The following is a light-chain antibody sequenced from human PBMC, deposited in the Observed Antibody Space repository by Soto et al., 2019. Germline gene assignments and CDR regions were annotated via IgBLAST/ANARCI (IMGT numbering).Light chain of an antibody. J-gene: IGLJ2*01. Sequence: QSALTQPPSAAGSPGQSGTISCTGTSSDVGDYNYVSCYQQHAGKAPKLMIYEVTKRHAGDTDRFSDSKSGNTASLTVYGLQAEDEADYYYSSYAGKGVFGGGTKLTVL. V-gene: IGLV2-8*01. CDR2: EVT. CDR3: SSYAGKGV. CDR1: SSDVGDYNY.